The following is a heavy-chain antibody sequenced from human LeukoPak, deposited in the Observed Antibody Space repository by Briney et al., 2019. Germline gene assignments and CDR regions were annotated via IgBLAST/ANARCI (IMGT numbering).Heavy chain of an antibody. J-gene: IGHJ3*02. CDR1: GGSFSGYY. Sequence: SETLSLTCAVYGGSFSGYYWSWIRQPPGKGLEWIGEINHSGSTNYNPSLKSRVTISVDTSKNQFSLKLSSVTAADTAVYYCVRACPYRGYCSSTSRRVQWLRSSRDAFDIWGQGTMVTVSS. V-gene: IGHV4-34*01. CDR3: VRACPYRGYCSSTSRRVQWLRSSRDAFDI. CDR2: INHSGST. D-gene: IGHD2-2*01.